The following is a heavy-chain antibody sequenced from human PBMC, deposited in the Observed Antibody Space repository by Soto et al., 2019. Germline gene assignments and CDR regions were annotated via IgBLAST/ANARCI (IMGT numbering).Heavy chain of an antibody. J-gene: IGHJ4*02. Sequence: PXHTLSLTFAISGDSVSSNTAAWNWIRSSPSRGLEWLGRTYYRSNWRHDYAVSVKSRITVKPDTSKNHFSLQLNSVTPDDTAVYYCERGVAGSGFDLWGQGTLVTGSS. V-gene: IGHV6-1*01. CDR2: TYYRSNWRH. D-gene: IGHD6-19*01. CDR3: ERGVAGSGFDL. CDR1: GDSVSSNTAA.